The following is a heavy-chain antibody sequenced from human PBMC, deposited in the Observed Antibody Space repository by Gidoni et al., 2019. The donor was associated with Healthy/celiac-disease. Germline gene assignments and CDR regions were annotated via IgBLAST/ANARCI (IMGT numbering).Heavy chain of an antibody. V-gene: IGHV3-33*01. Sequence: QVQLVESGGGVFQPGRSLRLSCAASGFTFSSYGMHWVRQAPGKGLEWVAVIWYDGSNKYYADSVKGRFTISRDNSKNTLYLQMNSLRAEDTAVYYCARDQFDPSDYYDSSGIDYWGQGTLVTVSS. D-gene: IGHD3-22*01. CDR1: GFTFSSYG. CDR3: ARDQFDPSDYYDSSGIDY. J-gene: IGHJ4*02. CDR2: IWYDGSNK.